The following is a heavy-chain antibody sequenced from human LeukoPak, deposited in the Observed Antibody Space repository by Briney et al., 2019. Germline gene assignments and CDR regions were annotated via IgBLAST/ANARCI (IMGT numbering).Heavy chain of an antibody. J-gene: IGHJ3*02. D-gene: IGHD2-15*01. CDR2: IYYSGST. V-gene: IGHV4-30-4*01. CDR3: ARGRIGQDAFDI. Sequence: PSETLSLTCTVSGGSISSGDYYWSWIRQPPGKGLEWIGYIYYSGSTYYNPSLKSRVTISVDTSKNQFSLKLSSVTAADTAVYYCARGRIGQDAFDIWGQGTMVTVSS. CDR1: GGSISSGDYY.